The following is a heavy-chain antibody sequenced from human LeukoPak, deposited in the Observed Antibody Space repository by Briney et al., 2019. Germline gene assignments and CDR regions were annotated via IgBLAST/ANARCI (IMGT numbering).Heavy chain of an antibody. J-gene: IGHJ4*02. CDR2: IYYSGST. V-gene: IGHV4-39*01. CDR3: ARQWDGDCGGDCYPFDY. D-gene: IGHD2-21*02. Sequence: SETLSLTCTVSGGSISSSSYYWGWIRQPPGKGLEWIGSIYYSGSTYYNPSLKSRVTISVDTSKNQFSLKLSSVTAADTAVYCCARQWDGDCGGDCYPFDYWGQGTLVTVSS. CDR1: GGSISSSSYY.